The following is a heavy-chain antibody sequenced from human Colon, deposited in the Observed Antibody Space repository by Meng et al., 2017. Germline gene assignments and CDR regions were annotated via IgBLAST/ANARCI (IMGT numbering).Heavy chain of an antibody. CDR1: GGSLSIDTYY. Sequence: VPLHAAGPGLVKPLQHLSLTCTVSGGSLSIDTYYWTWIRQDPGKGLEWIGIINHSGSTYYNPSLKSRVTMSLDTSKQQFSLKLISVTAADTAVYFCARGLNEGGLAHNWFDPWGQGTLVTVSS. J-gene: IGHJ5*02. V-gene: IGHV4-31*03. CDR2: INHSGST. CDR3: ARGLNEGGLAHNWFDP. D-gene: IGHD1-1*01.